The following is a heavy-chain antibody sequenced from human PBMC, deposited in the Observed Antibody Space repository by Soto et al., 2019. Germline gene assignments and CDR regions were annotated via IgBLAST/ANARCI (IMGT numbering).Heavy chain of an antibody. J-gene: IGHJ4*02. CDR3: AGTDYGDYHY. V-gene: IGHV4-59*01. CDR2: IYYSGST. D-gene: IGHD4-17*01. Sequence: SETLSLTCTVSGGSISSYYWSWIRQPPGKGLEWIGYIYYSGSTNYNPSLKSRVTISVDTSKNQFSLKLSSVTAADTAVYYCAGTDYGDYHYWGQGTLVTV. CDR1: GGSISSYY.